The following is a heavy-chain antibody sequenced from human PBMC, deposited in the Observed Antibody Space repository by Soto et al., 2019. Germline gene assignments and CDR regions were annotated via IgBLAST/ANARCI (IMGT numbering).Heavy chain of an antibody. V-gene: IGHV4-39*01. CDR3: ARRIVATETFDY. D-gene: IGHD5-12*01. J-gene: IGHJ4*02. Sequence: PSETLSLTCTVSGGSISSSTYYWGWMRQPPGKGLEWIASFFIGGNTYYNPSLKSRVTISVDTSKNQFSLKLSSVTAADTAVYYCARRIVATETFDYWGQGTLVTVSS. CDR2: FFIGGNT. CDR1: GGSISSSTYY.